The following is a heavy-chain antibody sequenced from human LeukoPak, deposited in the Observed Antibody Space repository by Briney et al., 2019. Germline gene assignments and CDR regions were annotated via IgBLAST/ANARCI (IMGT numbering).Heavy chain of an antibody. J-gene: IGHJ5*02. D-gene: IGHD6-19*01. CDR2: ISYDGSNK. Sequence: GGSLRLSCAASGFTFSSYAMHWVRQAPGKGLEWVAVISYDGSNKYYADSVKGRFTISRDNSKNTLYLQMNSLRAEDTAVYYCAKDPTGGYSSGWPSGGWFDPWGQGTLVTVSS. V-gene: IGHV3-30*04. CDR3: AKDPTGGYSSGWPSGGWFDP. CDR1: GFTFSSYA.